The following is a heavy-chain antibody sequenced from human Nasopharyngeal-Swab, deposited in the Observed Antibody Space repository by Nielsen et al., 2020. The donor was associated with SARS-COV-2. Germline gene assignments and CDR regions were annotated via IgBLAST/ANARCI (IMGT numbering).Heavy chain of an antibody. Sequence: VRQMPGKGLEWMGRIDPSDSYTNYSPSFQGHVTISADKSISTAYLQWSSLKASDTAMYYCARHLYYDSSGYSPLYFDYWGQGTLVTVSS. CDR2: IDPSDSYT. D-gene: IGHD3-22*01. V-gene: IGHV5-10-1*01. J-gene: IGHJ4*02. CDR3: ARHLYYDSSGYSPLYFDY.